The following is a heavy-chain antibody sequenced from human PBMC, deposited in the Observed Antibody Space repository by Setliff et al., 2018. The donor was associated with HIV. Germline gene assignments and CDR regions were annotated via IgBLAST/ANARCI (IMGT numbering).Heavy chain of an antibody. D-gene: IGHD6-13*01. Sequence: SETLSLTCTVSGGSLNGYSWSWIRQAAGEGLEWVGRFHATGVTNYSPSLKSRVSMSIDKSKSQFSLKLRSVTAADTAVYYCARSLTKQLVLGTSREYYFDSWGLGTLVTVSS. CDR2: FHATGVT. CDR1: GGSLNGYS. J-gene: IGHJ4*02. V-gene: IGHV4-4*07. CDR3: ARSLTKQLVLGTSREYYFDS.